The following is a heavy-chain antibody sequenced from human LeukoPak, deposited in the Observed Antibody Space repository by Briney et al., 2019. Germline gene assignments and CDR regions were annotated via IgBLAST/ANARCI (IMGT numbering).Heavy chain of an antibody. Sequence: QPGGSLRLSCAASGFTFSSYGMHWVRQAPGKGLEWVAVISYDGSNKYYADSVKGRFTISRDNSKNTLYLQMNSLRAEDTAVYYCARDRTYYYYMDVWGKGTTVTVSS. V-gene: IGHV3-30*03. CDR1: GFTFSSYG. J-gene: IGHJ6*03. CDR2: ISYDGSNK. CDR3: ARDRTYYYYMDV.